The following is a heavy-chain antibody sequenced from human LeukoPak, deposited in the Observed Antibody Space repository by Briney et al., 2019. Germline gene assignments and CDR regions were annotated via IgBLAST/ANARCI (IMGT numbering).Heavy chain of an antibody. D-gene: IGHD1-7*01. V-gene: IGHV3-23*01. J-gene: IGHJ4*02. CDR2: ISGTGGST. Sequence: GGSLRLSCAASGCTFSSYAMSWLRQAPGKGLEWVSSISGTGGSTYYAASVKGRFTISRDNTKHTLYLQMNSLSAEDTAVYYCAKVGWNYYFDYWGQGTLVTVSS. CDR3: AKVGWNYYFDY. CDR1: GCTFSSYA.